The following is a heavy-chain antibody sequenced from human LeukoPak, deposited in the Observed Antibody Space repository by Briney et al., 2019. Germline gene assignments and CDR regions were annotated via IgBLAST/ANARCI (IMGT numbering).Heavy chain of an antibody. D-gene: IGHD3-10*01. V-gene: IGHV3-9*01. CDR1: GFTFDDYA. Sequence: EPGRSLRLSCAASGFTFDDYAMPWVRQAPGKGLEWVSGISWNSGSIGYADSAKGRFTISRDNAKNSLYLQMNSLRAEDTALYYCAKDTHITMVRGVIADVWGQGTTVTVSS. J-gene: IGHJ6*02. CDR3: AKDTHITMVRGVIADV. CDR2: ISWNSGSI.